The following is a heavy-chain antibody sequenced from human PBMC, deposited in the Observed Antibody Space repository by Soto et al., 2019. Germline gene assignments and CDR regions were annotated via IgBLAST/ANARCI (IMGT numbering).Heavy chain of an antibody. D-gene: IGHD5-12*01. Sequence: SETLSLTCTVSGGSISSYYWSWIRQPPGKGLEWIGYIYYSGSTNYNPSLKSRVTISVDTSKNQFSLKLSSVTAADTAVYYCASAYKCDDGYNRDWFDPWGQGTLVTVSS. CDR3: ASAYKCDDGYNRDWFDP. CDR1: GGSISSYY. V-gene: IGHV4-59*01. CDR2: IYYSGST. J-gene: IGHJ5*02.